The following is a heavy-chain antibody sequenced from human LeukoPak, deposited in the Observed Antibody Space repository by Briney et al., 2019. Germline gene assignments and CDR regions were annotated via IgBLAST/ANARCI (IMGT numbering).Heavy chain of an antibody. CDR1: GDSISSYY. CDR3: AREGRQDYVYFDC. V-gene: IGHV4-59*01. D-gene: IGHD4-17*01. CDR2: VNVIGNT. J-gene: IGHJ4*02. Sequence: SDTLSLTCTVSGDSISSYYWSWIRQPPGKGLEWMGYVNVIGNTNYNPSLKSRVTISVDTSKNQFSLRVTSVTAADTVVYYFAREGRQDYVYFDCWGQGTLVTVSS.